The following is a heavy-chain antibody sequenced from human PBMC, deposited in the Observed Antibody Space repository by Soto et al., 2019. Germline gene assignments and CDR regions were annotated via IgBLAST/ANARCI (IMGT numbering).Heavy chain of an antibody. V-gene: IGHV3-15*01. CDR2: ILSKSDGGTT. J-gene: IGHJ4*02. CDR3: TEVRFLGGYGIVHN. D-gene: IGHD5-18*01. CDR1: EFPFTAAW. Sequence: PGGSLRLSCVASEFPFTAAWMSWVRQAPGKGLEWVGRILSKSDGGTTDYAAPVKGRFTVSRDDAKNTLYLQMNSLKTEDTAVYLCTEVRFLGGYGIVHNWGQGTLVTVSS.